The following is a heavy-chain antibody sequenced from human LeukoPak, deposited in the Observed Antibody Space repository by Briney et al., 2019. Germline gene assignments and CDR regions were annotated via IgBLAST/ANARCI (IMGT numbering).Heavy chain of an antibody. CDR2: ISSSSSYI. Sequence: PGGSLRLSCAASGFTFSSYSMNWVRQAPGKGLEWVSSISSSSSYIYYADSVKGRFTISRDNAKNSLYLQMNSLRAEDTAVYYCARAGVDYYYGMDVWGQGTTVTVSS. D-gene: IGHD3-10*01. CDR3: ARAGVDYYYGMDV. CDR1: GFTFSSYS. J-gene: IGHJ6*02. V-gene: IGHV3-21*01.